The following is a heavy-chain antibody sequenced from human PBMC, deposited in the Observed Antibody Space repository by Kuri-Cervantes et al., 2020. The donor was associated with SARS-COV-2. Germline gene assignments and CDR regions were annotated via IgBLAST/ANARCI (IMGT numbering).Heavy chain of an antibody. J-gene: IGHJ4*02. CDR1: GYTFTSYG. CDR3: AKDDGKAARVYFDY. D-gene: IGHD6-6*01. V-gene: IGHV1-18*01. CDR2: ISAYNGNT. Sequence: ASVKVSCKASGYTFTSYGISWVRQAPGQGLEWMGWISAYNGNTNYAQKLQGRVTLTTDTSTSTAYMELSSLRSENTAVYYCAKDDGKAARVYFDYWGQETLVTVSS.